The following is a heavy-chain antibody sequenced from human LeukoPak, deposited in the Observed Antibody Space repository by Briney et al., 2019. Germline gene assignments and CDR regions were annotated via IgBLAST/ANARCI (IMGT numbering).Heavy chain of an antibody. CDR2: INPSGGST. D-gene: IGHD3-22*01. V-gene: IGHV1-46*01. J-gene: IGHJ4*02. Sequence: ASVKVSCKASGYTFTSYYMHWVRQAPGQGLEWMGIINPSGGSTSYAQKFQGRGTMTRDTSTSTVYMELSSLRSEDTAVYYCAREDYYDSSGYYYSFRYWGQGTLVTVSS. CDR1: GYTFTSYY. CDR3: AREDYYDSSGYYYSFRY.